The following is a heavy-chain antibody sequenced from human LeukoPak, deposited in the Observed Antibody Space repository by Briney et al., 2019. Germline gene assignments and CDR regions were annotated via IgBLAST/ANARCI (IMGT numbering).Heavy chain of an antibody. CDR2: ISSSGSTV. CDR1: AFTFSSYE. D-gene: IGHD2-2*01. V-gene: IGHV3-48*03. Sequence: PGGPLRLSCAASAFTFSSYEMNWVRQAPGKGLECVSYISSSGSTVYYADSVKGRFTISRDNAKNSLYLQMNSLRAEDTAVYYCAAGLDIVVVPAASYYGMDVWGKGTTVTVSS. CDR3: AAGLDIVVVPAASYYGMDV. J-gene: IGHJ6*04.